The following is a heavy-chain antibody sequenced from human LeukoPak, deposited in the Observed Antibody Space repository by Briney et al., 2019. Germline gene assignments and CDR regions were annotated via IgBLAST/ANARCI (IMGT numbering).Heavy chain of an antibody. V-gene: IGHV3-23*01. J-gene: IGHJ3*02. Sequence: GGSLRLSCAASGFAFSSYAMSWVRQAPGKGLEWISAISGSGGSTYYADSVKGRLTISRDNSKNTLYLQMNSLSAEDTAVYYCAKCSSVTIAECAFDIWGQGTMVTVSS. D-gene: IGHD3-10*01. CDR3: AKCSSVTIAECAFDI. CDR2: ISGSGGST. CDR1: GFAFSSYA.